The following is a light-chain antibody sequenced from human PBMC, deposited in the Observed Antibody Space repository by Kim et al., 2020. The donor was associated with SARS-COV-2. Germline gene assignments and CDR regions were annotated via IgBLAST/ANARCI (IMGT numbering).Light chain of an antibody. CDR2: QHD. V-gene: IGLV3-1*01. CDR1: KLGDKY. J-gene: IGLJ2*01. Sequence: SYELTQPPSVSVSPGQTARITCSGDKLGDKYAFWYQQKPGQSPVLVMFQHDKRPSGISQRFSSSNSGNTAILTISGTRTIDEADYYCQAWDSSAAVFGGGTQLTVL. CDR3: QAWDSSAAV.